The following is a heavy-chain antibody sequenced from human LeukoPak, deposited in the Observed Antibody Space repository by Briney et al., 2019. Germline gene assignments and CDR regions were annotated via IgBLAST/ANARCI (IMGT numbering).Heavy chain of an antibody. CDR2: ISSSGSTI. CDR3: ARDRGAVAMVRGVFDY. CDR1: GFTFSDYY. J-gene: IGHJ4*02. V-gene: IGHV3-11*04. D-gene: IGHD3-10*01. Sequence: GGSLRLSCAASGFTFSDYYMSWIRQAPGKGLEGVSYISSSGSTIYYADSVKGRFTISRDNAKNSLYLQMNSLRAEDTAVYYCARDRGAVAMVRGVFDYWGQGTLVTVSS.